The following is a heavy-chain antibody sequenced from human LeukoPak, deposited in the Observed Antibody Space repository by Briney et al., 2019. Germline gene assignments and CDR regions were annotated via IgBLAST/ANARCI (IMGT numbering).Heavy chain of an antibody. V-gene: IGHV3-64*01. Sequence: GGSLRLSCAASGFTFSSYAMHWVRQAPGKGLEYVSAISSNGGSTYYANSVKGRFTISRGNSKNTLYLQMGSLRAEDTAVYYCARDHTPSDYYGSGSYYSLGYWGQGTLVTVSS. CDR3: ARDHTPSDYYGSGSYYSLGY. CDR2: ISSNGGST. D-gene: IGHD3-10*01. J-gene: IGHJ4*02. CDR1: GFTFSSYA.